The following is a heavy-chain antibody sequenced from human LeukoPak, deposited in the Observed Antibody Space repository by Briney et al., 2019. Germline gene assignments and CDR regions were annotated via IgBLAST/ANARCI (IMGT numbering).Heavy chain of an antibody. J-gene: IGHJ6*03. CDR2: ISAYNGNT. D-gene: IGHD3-10*01. CDR3: VRTVARGLNYYYYYYMDV. Sequence: ASVKVSCKASGYTFTSYGISWVRQAPGQGLEWMGWISAYNGNTNYAQKLQGRVTMTTDTSTSTAYMELRSLRAEDTAVYYCVRTVARGLNYYYYYYMDVWGKGTTVTVSS. V-gene: IGHV1-18*01. CDR1: GYTFTSYG.